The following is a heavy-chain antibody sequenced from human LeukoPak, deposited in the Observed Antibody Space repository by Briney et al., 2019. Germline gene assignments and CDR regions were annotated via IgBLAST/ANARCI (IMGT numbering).Heavy chain of an antibody. J-gene: IGHJ4*02. CDR1: GYTFTGYY. CDR3: ARDGGIVGAAYFDY. D-gene: IGHD1-26*01. CDR2: INPNSGGT. V-gene: IGHV1-2*02. Sequence: ASVKVSCKASGYTFTGYYMHWVRQAPGQGLEWMGWINPNSGGTNYAQKFQGRVPMTRDTSISTAYMELSRLRSDDTAVYYCARDGGIVGAAYFDYWGQGTLVTVSS.